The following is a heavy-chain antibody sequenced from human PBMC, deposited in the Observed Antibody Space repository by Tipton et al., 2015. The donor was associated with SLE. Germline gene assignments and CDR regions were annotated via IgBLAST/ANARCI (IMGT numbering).Heavy chain of an antibody. V-gene: IGHV4-59*01. CDR2: IYYSGST. CDR1: GGSISSYY. J-gene: IGHJ4*02. CDR3: ARNLERALGY. D-gene: IGHD1-1*01. Sequence: LRLSCTVSGGSISSYYWSWIRQPPGKGLEWIGYIYYSGSTNYNPSLKSRVTISVDTSKNQFSLKLSSVTAADTAVYYCARNLERALGYWGQGTLVTVSS.